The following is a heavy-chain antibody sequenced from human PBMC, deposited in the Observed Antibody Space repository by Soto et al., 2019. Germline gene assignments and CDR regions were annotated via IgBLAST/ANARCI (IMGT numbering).Heavy chain of an antibody. Sequence: GASVKVSCKASGYTFTSYDINWVRQATGQGLEWMGWMNPNSGNTGYAQKFQGRVTMTRNTSISTAYMELSSLRSEDTAVYYCARVVACSGGSCYSGLRDSDHGMDVWGQGTTVTGSS. CDR1: GYTFTSYD. J-gene: IGHJ6*02. V-gene: IGHV1-8*01. CDR2: MNPNSGNT. D-gene: IGHD2-15*01. CDR3: ARVVACSGGSCYSGLRDSDHGMDV.